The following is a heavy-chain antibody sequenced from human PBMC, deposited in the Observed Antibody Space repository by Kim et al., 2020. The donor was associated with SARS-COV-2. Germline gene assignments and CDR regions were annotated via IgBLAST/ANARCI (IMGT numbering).Heavy chain of an antibody. CDR3: ARLGWSSGLIDY. CDR1: GFTFSSYG. Sequence: GGSLRLSCAASGFTFSSYGMHWVRQAPGKGLEWVAVIWYDGSNKYYADSVKGRFTISRDNSKNTLYLQMNSLRAEDTAVYYCARLGWSSGLIDYWGQGTLVTVSS. V-gene: IGHV3-33*01. J-gene: IGHJ4*02. CDR2: IWYDGSNK. D-gene: IGHD6-19*01.